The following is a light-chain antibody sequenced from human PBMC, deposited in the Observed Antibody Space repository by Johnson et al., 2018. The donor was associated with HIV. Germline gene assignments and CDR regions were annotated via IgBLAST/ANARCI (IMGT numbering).Light chain of an antibody. CDR3: GTWDSSLRVGF. CDR2: DNN. V-gene: IGLV1-51*01. Sequence: VLTQPPSVSAAPRQKVTISCSGSSSNIGNNYVSWYQHLPGTAPKLLIYDNNNRPSGIPDRFSGSKSGTSATLGITGLQTGDEADYYCGTWDSSLRVGFFGTGTKVTVL. CDR1: SSNIGNNY. J-gene: IGLJ1*01.